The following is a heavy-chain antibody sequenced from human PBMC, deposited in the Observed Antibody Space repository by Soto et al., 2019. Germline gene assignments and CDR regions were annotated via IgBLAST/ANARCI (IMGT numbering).Heavy chain of an antibody. CDR3: ANVGTLLLDYYGMDV. CDR2: ISGSGGST. Sequence: GGSLRLSCAASGFTFSSYAMSWVRQAPGKGLEWVSAISGSGGSTYYADSVKGRFTISRDNSKNTLYLQMNSLRAEDTAVYYCANVGTLLLDYYGMDVWGQGTTVTVSS. V-gene: IGHV3-23*01. CDR1: GFTFSSYA. J-gene: IGHJ6*02. D-gene: IGHD3-9*01.